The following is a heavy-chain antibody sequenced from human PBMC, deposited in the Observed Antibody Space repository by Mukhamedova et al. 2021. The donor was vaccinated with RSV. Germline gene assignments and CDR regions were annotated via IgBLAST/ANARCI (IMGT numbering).Heavy chain of an antibody. CDR3: ARPSPYYYDSSGYDWYFDL. D-gene: IGHD3-22*01. J-gene: IGHJ2*01. Sequence: GIIYPGDSGTRYSPSFQGQVTISADKSISTAYLQWSSLKASDTAMYYCARPSPYYYDSSGYDWYFDLWGRGTLVTVSS. CDR2: IYPGDSGT. V-gene: IGHV5-51*01.